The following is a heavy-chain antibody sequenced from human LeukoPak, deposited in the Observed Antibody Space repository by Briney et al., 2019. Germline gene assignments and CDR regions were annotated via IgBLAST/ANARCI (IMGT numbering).Heavy chain of an antibody. CDR3: ASQSYYGSGSYYLDY. V-gene: IGHV3-23*01. CDR1: GFTFSNYG. CDR2: ISGSGGST. D-gene: IGHD3-10*01. J-gene: IGHJ4*02. Sequence: PGGSLRLSCAASGFTFSNYGMSWVRQAPGKGLEWVSGISGSGGSTNYADSVKGRFTISRDSAKNTLSLQMNSLRAEDTAVYYCASQSYYGSGSYYLDYWGQGTLATVSS.